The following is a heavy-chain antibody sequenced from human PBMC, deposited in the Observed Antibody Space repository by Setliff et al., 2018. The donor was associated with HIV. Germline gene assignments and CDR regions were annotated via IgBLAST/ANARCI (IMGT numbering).Heavy chain of an antibody. CDR2: IYTSGNT. V-gene: IGHV4-4*09. CDR1: GGSISISD. CDR3: ARRSDWFDP. J-gene: IGHJ5*02. Sequence: PSETLSLTCTVSGGSISISDWSWIRQPPGKGLEWIGCIYTSGNTNYDPSLKSRVTLSVDTSKNQFSLKLASVTAADTAVYFCARRSDWFDPWGQGTLVTVSS.